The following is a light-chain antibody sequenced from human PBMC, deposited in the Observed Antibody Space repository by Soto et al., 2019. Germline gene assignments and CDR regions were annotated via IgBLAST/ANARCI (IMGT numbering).Light chain of an antibody. CDR3: QQRSNWPPFT. J-gene: IGKJ3*01. CDR1: QSVSSY. V-gene: IGKV3-11*01. Sequence: EIVLTQSPATLSLSPGERATLSCRARQSVSSYLAWYQQKPGQAPRLLIYDASNGATGIPARCSGSGSGTDFTLTISSLEPEDFAVYYCQQRSNWPPFTFGPGTKVDIK. CDR2: DAS.